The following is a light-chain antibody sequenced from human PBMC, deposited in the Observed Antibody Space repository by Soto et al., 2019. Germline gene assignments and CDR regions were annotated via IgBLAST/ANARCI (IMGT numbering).Light chain of an antibody. Sequence: EIVLTQSPATLSLSPGERASLSCRASQSVARFLGWYQQKLGQAPRLLIYDTSNRATGIPARFSGSGSGTDFTLTISSLEPEDFAVYYCQQRYNWPLSFGGGTRMEIK. CDR2: DTS. CDR1: QSVARF. J-gene: IGKJ4*01. CDR3: QQRYNWPLS. V-gene: IGKV3-11*01.